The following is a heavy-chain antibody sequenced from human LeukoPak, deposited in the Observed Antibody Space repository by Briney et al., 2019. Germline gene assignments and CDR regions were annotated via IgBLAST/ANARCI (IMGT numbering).Heavy chain of an antibody. Sequence: GGSLRLSCAASGFTFSTYAMSWVRQAPGKGLEWVSAISVSAGSTYYADSVKGRLTISRDNSKNTLYLQMNSLRAEDTAIYYCARDNLAAAGDDNFDIWGQGTMVTVSS. CDR3: ARDNLAAAGDDNFDI. CDR1: GFTFSTYA. CDR2: ISVSAGST. V-gene: IGHV3-23*01. D-gene: IGHD6-13*01. J-gene: IGHJ3*02.